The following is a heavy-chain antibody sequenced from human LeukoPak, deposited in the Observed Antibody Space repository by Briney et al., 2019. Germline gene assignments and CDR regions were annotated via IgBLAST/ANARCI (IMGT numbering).Heavy chain of an antibody. V-gene: IGHV7-4-1*02. CDR2: INTNTGNP. CDR3: ARARCSSTSCYLYDY. Sequence: GASVKVSCTASGYTFTSYGMNWVRQAPGQGLEWMGWINTNTGNPTYAQGFTGRFVFSLDTSVSTAYLQISSLKAEDTAVYYCARARCSSTSCYLYDYWGQGTLVTVSS. J-gene: IGHJ4*02. D-gene: IGHD2-2*01. CDR1: GYTFTSYG.